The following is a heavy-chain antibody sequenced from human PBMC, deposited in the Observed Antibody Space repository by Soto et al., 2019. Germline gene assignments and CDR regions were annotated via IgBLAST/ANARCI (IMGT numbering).Heavy chain of an antibody. J-gene: IGHJ5*02. CDR3: ARDMYSSDYFVKWFEP. D-gene: IGHD6-19*01. CDR2: ISHDGINK. CDR1: GFSFSSYA. V-gene: IGHV3-30-3*01. Sequence: QVRLVESGGGVVQPGRSLRLSCTASGFSFSSYAMYWFRQPPGKGLEWVPVISHDGINKHYADSVKGRVTVSRDNSNHSLDLQLSSVRGEDTAMYYCARDMYSSDYFVKWFEPWGQGTLVTVSS.